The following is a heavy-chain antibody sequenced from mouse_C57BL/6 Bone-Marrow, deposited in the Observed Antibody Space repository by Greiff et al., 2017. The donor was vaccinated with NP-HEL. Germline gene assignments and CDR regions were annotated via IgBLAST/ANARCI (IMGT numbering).Heavy chain of an antibody. CDR2: LDPENGDT. J-gene: IGHJ4*01. V-gene: IGHV14-4*01. D-gene: IGHD1-1*01. Sequence: EVQLQQSGAELVRPGASVKLSCTVSGFNIKDDYMHWVTQRPEQGLAWIGWLDPENGDTESASKFQGKATISADTSSNTAYLQLSSLTSEDTAVYYGTTGGSSPYAMDYWGQGTSVTGSS. CDR1: GFNIKDDY. CDR3: TTGGSSPYAMDY.